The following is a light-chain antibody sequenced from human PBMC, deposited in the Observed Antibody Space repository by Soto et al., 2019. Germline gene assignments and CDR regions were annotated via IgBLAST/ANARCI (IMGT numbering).Light chain of an antibody. CDR2: GAS. J-gene: IGKJ1*01. CDR3: QQYNNWPPWT. CDR1: QSVSNY. Sequence: EIVLTQSPATLSLSPWERATLSCRASQSVSNYLAWYQQRPGQAPRLLMYGASTRATGIPARFSGSGSGTEFTLTISSLQSEDFAVYYCQQYNNWPPWTFGQGTKVDIK. V-gene: IGKV3-15*01.